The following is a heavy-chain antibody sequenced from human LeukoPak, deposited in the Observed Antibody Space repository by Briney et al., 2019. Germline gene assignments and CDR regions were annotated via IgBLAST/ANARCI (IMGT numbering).Heavy chain of an antibody. Sequence: PGGSQRLSCAASGFTFSTSWMHWVRHVPGKGLEWVSYISSSGSTKYYADSVKGRFTISRDNAKNSLYLQMNSLRVEDTAVYYCARVAMAANDYWGQGILVTVSS. CDR3: ARVAMAANDY. D-gene: IGHD5-24*01. J-gene: IGHJ4*02. CDR2: ISSSGSTK. CDR1: GFTFSTSW. V-gene: IGHV3-48*04.